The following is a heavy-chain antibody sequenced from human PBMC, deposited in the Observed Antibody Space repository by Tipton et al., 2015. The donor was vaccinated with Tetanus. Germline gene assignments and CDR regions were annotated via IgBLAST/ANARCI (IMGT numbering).Heavy chain of an antibody. CDR3: GVLVRGVLLTRVIEH. CDR2: ISGSGNTI. V-gene: IGHV3-11*01. J-gene: IGHJ4*02. CDR1: GISFSDSY. D-gene: IGHD3-10*01. Sequence: LSLTCAASGISFSDSYMSWIRQAPGKGLEWVSYISGSGNTIYVADSVKGRMTTSRDNGKTSVYLQMHGLRVEDTAVYYCGVLVRGVLLTRVIEHWGQGALVTVSS.